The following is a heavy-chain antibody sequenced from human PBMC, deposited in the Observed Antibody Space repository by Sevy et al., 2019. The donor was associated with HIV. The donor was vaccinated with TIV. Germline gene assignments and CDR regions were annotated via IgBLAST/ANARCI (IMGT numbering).Heavy chain of an antibody. CDR3: ARADCGGDCYLVFDY. J-gene: IGHJ4*02. CDR1: GFTFSSYG. D-gene: IGHD2-21*01. Sequence: GGSLRLSCAASGFTFSSYGMHWVRQAPGKGLEWVAFIRFDGNRKYYADSVKGRFTTSRDNYKNTLYLQLNSLTAEDTAFYYCARADCGGDCYLVFDYRGQGTLVTVSS. CDR2: IRFDGNRK. V-gene: IGHV3-30*02.